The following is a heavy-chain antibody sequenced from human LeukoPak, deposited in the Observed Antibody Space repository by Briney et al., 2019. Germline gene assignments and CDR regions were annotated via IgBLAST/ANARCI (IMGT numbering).Heavy chain of an antibody. V-gene: IGHV3-11*01. CDR2: ISSTSESSI. CDR1: GFTISDYY. CDR3: ARDDGELRPLDY. J-gene: IGHJ4*02. Sequence: GGSLRLSCAASGFTISDYYMSWLRQAPGKGLEWISYISSTSESSIDYGDAVKGRFTISRDNAKSSLSLQMTSLRAEDTAVYYCARDDGELRPLDYWGQGTLVTVSS. D-gene: IGHD1-26*01.